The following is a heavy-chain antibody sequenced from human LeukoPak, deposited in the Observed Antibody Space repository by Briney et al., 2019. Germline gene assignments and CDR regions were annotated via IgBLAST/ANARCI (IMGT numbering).Heavy chain of an antibody. CDR2: INPSGGST. V-gene: IGHV1-46*01. D-gene: IGHD3-16*02. Sequence: ASVKVSCKASGYTFTSYYMHWVRQAPGQGLEWMVIINPSGGSTSYAQKFQGRVTMTRDTSTSTVYMELSSLRSEDTAVYYCARDGELRLGELSFWGQGTLVTVSS. CDR3: ARDGELRLGELSF. J-gene: IGHJ4*02. CDR1: GYTFTSYY.